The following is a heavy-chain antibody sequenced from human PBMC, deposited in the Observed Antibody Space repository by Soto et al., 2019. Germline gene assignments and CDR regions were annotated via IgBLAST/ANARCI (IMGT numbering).Heavy chain of an antibody. CDR1: GFVFDTYG. CDR2: IWYDGSNR. J-gene: IGHJ5*02. CDR3: ARPWNDVWFDP. Sequence: QVQLVESGGGVVQPGRSLRLSCAASGFVFDTYGMHWVRQAPGKGLEWVADIWYDGSNRNYADSVKGRFTISRDNSKNTLYLQMTSLRAEDTAGYFCARPWNDVWFDPWGQGTLVIVSS. V-gene: IGHV3-33*01. D-gene: IGHD1-1*01.